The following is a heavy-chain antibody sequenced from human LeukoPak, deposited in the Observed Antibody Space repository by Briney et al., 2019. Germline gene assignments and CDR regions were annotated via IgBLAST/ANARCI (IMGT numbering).Heavy chain of an antibody. CDR1: GFTFSKLG. CDR3: ARDWGQGYFDY. J-gene: IGHJ4*02. V-gene: IGHV3-23*01. CDR2: IDASGRNT. D-gene: IGHD3-16*01. Sequence: GGSLRLSCAASGFTFSKLGMTWVRQAPGKGLEWVSAIDASGRNTHYADSVRGRFTISRDNAKNSLYLQMNSLRAEDTAVYYCARDWGQGYFDYWGQGTLVTVSS.